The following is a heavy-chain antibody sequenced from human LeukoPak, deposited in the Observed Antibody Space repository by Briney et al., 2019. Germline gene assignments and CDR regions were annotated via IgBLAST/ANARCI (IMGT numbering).Heavy chain of an antibody. CDR1: GYTFTSYD. J-gene: IGHJ6*02. CDR3: ARGWRYYDLWSGYWERRKDYYGMEV. D-gene: IGHD3-3*01. CDR2: MNPNNGNT. Sequence: VASVKVSCKPSGYTFTSYDINWVRQATGQGLEWMGWMNPNNGNTVYAQKFQGRVTMTRNTSIITAYMELSSLRSEDTAIYYCARGWRYYDLWSGYWERRKDYYGMEVWGPGTTVTVSS. V-gene: IGHV1-8*01.